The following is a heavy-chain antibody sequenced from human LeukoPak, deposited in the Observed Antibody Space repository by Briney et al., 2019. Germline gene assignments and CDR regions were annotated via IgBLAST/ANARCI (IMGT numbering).Heavy chain of an antibody. V-gene: IGHV3-33*01. Sequence: GGSLRLSCAASGFTFSSYGMHWVRQAPGKGLEWVAVIWYDGSNKYYADSVKGRFTISRDNSKNTLYLQMSSLRAEDTAIYYCASHVLYAFDIWGQGTMVTASS. CDR3: ASHVLYAFDI. CDR2: IWYDGSNK. D-gene: IGHD3-16*01. J-gene: IGHJ3*02. CDR1: GFTFSSYG.